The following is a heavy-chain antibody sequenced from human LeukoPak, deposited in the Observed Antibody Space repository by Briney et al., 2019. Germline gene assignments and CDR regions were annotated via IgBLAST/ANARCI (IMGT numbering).Heavy chain of an antibody. CDR1: GFTFSDYS. D-gene: IGHD3-22*01. J-gene: IGHJ4*02. V-gene: IGHV3-21*01. CDR3: AREDDYYDSSGYSHYYFDY. Sequence: NPGGSLRLSCAASGFTFSDYSMNWVRQATGKGLEWVSSISTSGRYIYYADSVKGRFTISRDNANNSLYLQMNSLRAEDTAVHYCAREDDYYDSSGYSHYYFDYWGQGTLVTVSS. CDR2: ISTSGRYI.